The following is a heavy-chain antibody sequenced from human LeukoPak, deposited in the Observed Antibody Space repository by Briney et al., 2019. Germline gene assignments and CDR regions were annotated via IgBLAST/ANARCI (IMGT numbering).Heavy chain of an antibody. CDR1: GVSVISSY. D-gene: IGHD2-8*01. CDR3: ARHNGVSYLDY. J-gene: IGHJ4*02. CDR2: IHHSGDT. Sequence: PSETLSLTCTVSGVSVISSYWSWVRQPPGKGLEYIGFIHHSGDTKYNPSLKSRVTVSVDTSKSQFSLRLSSVTAADSAVYYCARHNGVSYLDYWAQGTLVTVSS. V-gene: IGHV4-59*02.